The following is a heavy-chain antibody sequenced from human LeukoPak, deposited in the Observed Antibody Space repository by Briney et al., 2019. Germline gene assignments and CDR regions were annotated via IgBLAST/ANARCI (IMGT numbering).Heavy chain of an antibody. CDR3: ARDLLHESFDY. CDR2: INRNSGGT. Sequence: ASVKVSCKASGYTFTYYYIHWVRPAPGQGLEWMGWINRNSGGTDYVQRFQGRVTMTRDTSITTAYMEVSRLRSDDTALYYCARDLLHESFDYWGQGALVTVSS. CDR1: GYTFTYYY. J-gene: IGHJ4*02. V-gene: IGHV1-2*02.